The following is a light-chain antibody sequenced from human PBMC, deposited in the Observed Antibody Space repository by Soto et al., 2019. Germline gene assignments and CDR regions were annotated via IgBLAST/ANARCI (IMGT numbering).Light chain of an antibody. CDR3: QLRNIWPPSIS. V-gene: IGKV3-11*01. CDR2: DAA. CDR1: HSVRSS. Sequence: VLLYYPAALTLSPGETATLSCRASHSVRSSLACDQQNPGQAPMLLIYDAATRATGIPARVRGSGSGTDFTLTISILEPEDVAVYYCQLRNIWPPSISFGQGTQLEI. J-gene: IGKJ5*01.